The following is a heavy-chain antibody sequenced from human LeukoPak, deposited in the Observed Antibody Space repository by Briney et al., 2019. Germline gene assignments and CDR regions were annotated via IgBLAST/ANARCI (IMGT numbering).Heavy chain of an antibody. CDR1: GGSISSSSYY. Sequence: PSEALSLTCTVSGGSISSSSYYWSWIRQPPGKGLEWIGYMYYTGSTDYNPSLKSRVTISVDTSRNQFSLKLNSVTAADTAVYYCARSRGAFNFALPHPPYFGYWGPGILVTVSS. CDR2: MYYTGST. V-gene: IGHV4-61*01. J-gene: IGHJ4*02. D-gene: IGHD5-24*01. CDR3: ARSRGAFNFALPHPPYFGY.